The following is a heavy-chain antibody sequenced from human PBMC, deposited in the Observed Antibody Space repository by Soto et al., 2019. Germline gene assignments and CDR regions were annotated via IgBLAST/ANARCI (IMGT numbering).Heavy chain of an antibody. CDR2: ISAYNGNT. V-gene: IGHV1-18*01. J-gene: IGHJ6*01. CDR3: ARESGPRVRAPNTDRDILDV. D-gene: IGHD3-3*02. Sequence: ASVQVSCKASGYTFTSYGISWVRQAPGQGLEWMGWISAYNGNTNYAQKLQGRVTMTTDTSTSTAYMELRSLRSDDTAVYYCARESGPRVRAPNTDRDILDVWGQGTTVTVSS. CDR1: GYTFTSYG.